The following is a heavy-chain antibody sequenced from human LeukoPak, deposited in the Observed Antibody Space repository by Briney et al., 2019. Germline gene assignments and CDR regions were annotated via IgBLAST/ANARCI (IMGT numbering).Heavy chain of an antibody. CDR3: AIEGYSSGSHAFDY. Sequence: GGSLRPSCAASGFTFSSYAMSWVRQAPGKGLEWVSAISGSGGSTYYADSVKGRFTISRDNSKNTLYLQMNSLRAEDTAVYYCAIEGYSSGSHAFDYWGQGTLVTVSS. V-gene: IGHV3-23*01. D-gene: IGHD6-19*01. CDR1: GFTFSSYA. J-gene: IGHJ4*02. CDR2: ISGSGGST.